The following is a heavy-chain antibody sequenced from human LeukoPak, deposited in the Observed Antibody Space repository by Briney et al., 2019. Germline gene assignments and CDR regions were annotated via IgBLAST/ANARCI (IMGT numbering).Heavy chain of an antibody. V-gene: IGHV4-34*01. CDR2: INDSGST. D-gene: IGHD6-19*01. J-gene: IGHJ4*02. CDR1: GGSFSGYY. CDR3: AKYGNSGWVIDY. Sequence: PSETLSLTCAVYGGSFSGYYWSWIRQPPGKGLEWIGEINDSGSTNSYPSLKSRVTISVDTSKNQFSLRLSSVTAADTAVYFCAKYGNSGWVIDYWGQGTLVTVSS.